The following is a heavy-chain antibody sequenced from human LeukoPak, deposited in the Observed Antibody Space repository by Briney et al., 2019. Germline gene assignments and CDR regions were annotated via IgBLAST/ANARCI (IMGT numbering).Heavy chain of an antibody. J-gene: IGHJ4*02. Sequence: SETLSLTCTVSGGSISSSSYYWGWIRQSPGKGLEWIGSIYYSGSTYYNPSLKSRVTISVDTSKNQFSLKLSSVTAADTAVYYCARQRWLVLIDYWGQGTLVTVSS. CDR3: ARQRWLVLIDY. V-gene: IGHV4-39*01. CDR2: IYYSGST. D-gene: IGHD6-19*01. CDR1: GGSISSSSYY.